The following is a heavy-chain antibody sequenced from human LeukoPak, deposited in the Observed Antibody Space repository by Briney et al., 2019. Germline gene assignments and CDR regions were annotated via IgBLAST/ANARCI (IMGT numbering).Heavy chain of an antibody. D-gene: IGHD3-9*01. CDR3: AKWGDYDILTGYYDSDY. Sequence: GGSLRLSCAASGFTFSNYAMSWVRQAPGKGLEWVTAIVGSGGSTYYADSVKGRFTISRDNPKNTLYLQMNSLRAEDTAVYYCAKWGDYDILTGYYDSDYWGQGTLVTVSS. J-gene: IGHJ4*02. CDR1: GFTFSNYA. CDR2: IVGSGGST. V-gene: IGHV3-23*01.